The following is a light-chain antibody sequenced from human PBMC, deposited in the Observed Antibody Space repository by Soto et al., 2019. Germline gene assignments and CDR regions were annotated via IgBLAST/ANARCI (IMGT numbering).Light chain of an antibody. Sequence: DIKMTQSPSTLCASVGDTVTVTCRASQSVSGWLAWYQQKPGGAPKLLIYHASTLESGVPSRFSGSGSGTELTLTISSLQPDDFATYYCQQYMSYSVGPGTKVDIK. CDR1: QSVSGW. CDR2: HAS. J-gene: IGKJ1*01. V-gene: IGKV1-5*01. CDR3: QQYMSYS.